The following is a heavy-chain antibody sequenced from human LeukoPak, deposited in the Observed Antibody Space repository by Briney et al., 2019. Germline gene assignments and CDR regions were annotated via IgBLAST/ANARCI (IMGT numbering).Heavy chain of an antibody. J-gene: IGHJ4*02. Sequence: GGSLRLSCAASGFTFSLYAMRWVRQAPGKGLEWLAEIGARGDGAYHADSVKGRFTISRDNSKNTLFLQMNSLRAEDTAVYYCTTSWPKVREGDQWGQGTLVTVSS. D-gene: IGHD3-16*01. V-gene: IGHV3-23*01. CDR2: IGARGDGA. CDR3: TTSWPKVREGDQ. CDR1: GFTFSLYA.